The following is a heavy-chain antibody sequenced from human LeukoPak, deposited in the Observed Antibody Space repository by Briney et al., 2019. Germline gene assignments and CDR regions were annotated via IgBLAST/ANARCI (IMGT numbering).Heavy chain of an antibody. J-gene: IGHJ4*02. D-gene: IGHD6-25*01. V-gene: IGHV1-24*01. Sequence: SSVKVSCKVSGYTLTELSMHWLRQSPGHGLECLGGFDPEDGETIYAQKFQGRVTMTEDTSTDTAYMELSSLRSEDTAVYYCANLYSSAGADFDYWGQGTLVTVSS. CDR1: GYTLTELS. CDR2: FDPEDGET. CDR3: ANLYSSAGADFDY.